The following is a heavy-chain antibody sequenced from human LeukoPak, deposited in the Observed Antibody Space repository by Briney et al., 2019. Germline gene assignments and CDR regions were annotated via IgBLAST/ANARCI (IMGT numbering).Heavy chain of an antibody. D-gene: IGHD6-19*01. CDR1: GFTFSSYT. V-gene: IGHV3-23*01. J-gene: IGHJ4*02. CDR2: ISGNGGSA. CDR3: AKDLAVAGV. Sequence: GESLRLSCAASGFTFSSYTMSWVRQAPGEGLACVSTISGNGGSAYYADSVKGRFTISRDNSKNTLYLQMNSLRADDTAVYYCAKDLAVAGVWGQGTLVTVSS.